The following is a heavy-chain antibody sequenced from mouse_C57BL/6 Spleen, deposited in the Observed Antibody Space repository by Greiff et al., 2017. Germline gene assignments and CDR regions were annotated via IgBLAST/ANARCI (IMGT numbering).Heavy chain of an antibody. CDR2: ILPSIGRT. CDR3: ARGDSSGYWFAY. V-gene: IGHV15-2*01. Sequence: VQLQQSGSELRSPGSSVKLSCKDFDSEVFPIAYMSWVRQKPGHGFEWIGGILPSIGRTIYGEKFEDKATLDADTLSNTAYLELNSLTSEDSAIYYCARGDSSGYWFAYWGQGTLVTVSA. J-gene: IGHJ3*01. CDR1: DSEVFPIAY. D-gene: IGHD3-2*02.